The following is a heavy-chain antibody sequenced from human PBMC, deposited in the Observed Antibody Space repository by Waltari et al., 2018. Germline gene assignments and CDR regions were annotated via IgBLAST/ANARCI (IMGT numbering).Heavy chain of an antibody. Sequence: QVQLQQWGAGLLKPSETLSLSCAVYGDSFSAYYWSWIRQPPGKGLEWIGEIYHSGRTNYNPSLKSRVTISLDTSKNQFSLKSTSVTATDTAVYYCARALRNWFDPWGQGILVTVSS. CDR3: ARALRNWFDP. CDR1: GDSFSAYY. D-gene: IGHD3-16*01. J-gene: IGHJ5*02. V-gene: IGHV4-34*01. CDR2: IYHSGRT.